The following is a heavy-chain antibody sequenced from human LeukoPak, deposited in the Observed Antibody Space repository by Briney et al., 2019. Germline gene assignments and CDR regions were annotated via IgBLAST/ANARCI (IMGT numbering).Heavy chain of an antibody. CDR1: GDSVSSNSSA. J-gene: IGHJ4*02. Sequence: SQTLSLTCAISGDSVSSNSSAWNWIRQSPSRGLEWLGRTYYRSKWYNDYAVSVKSRVTFNPDTSQNQFSLQLNSVTPEDTGVYYCARTTVAAAGSIDYWGPGTLVTVSS. CDR2: TYYRSKWYN. CDR3: ARTTVAAAGSIDY. V-gene: IGHV6-1*01. D-gene: IGHD6-13*01.